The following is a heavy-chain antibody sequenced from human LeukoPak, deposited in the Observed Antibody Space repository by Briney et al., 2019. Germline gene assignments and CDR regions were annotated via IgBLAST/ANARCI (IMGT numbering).Heavy chain of an antibody. CDR1: GYTFTSYG. Sequence: ASVKVSCKASGYTFTSYGISWVRQAPGQGLEWMGWISAYNGNTNYAQKLQGRVTMTTDTSTSTAYMELSSLTSEDTAVFYCARRKSDAYDIWGQGTMVTVSS. V-gene: IGHV1-18*01. CDR2: ISAYNGNT. J-gene: IGHJ3*02. CDR3: ARRKSDAYDI.